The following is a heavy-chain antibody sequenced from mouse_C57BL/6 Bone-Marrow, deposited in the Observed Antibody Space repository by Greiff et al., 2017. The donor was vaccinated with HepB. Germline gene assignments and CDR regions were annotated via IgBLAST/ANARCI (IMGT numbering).Heavy chain of an antibody. D-gene: IGHD1-3*01. CDR1: GFNIKNTY. Sequence: EVQLQQSVAELVRPGASVKLSCTASGFNIKNTYMHWVKQRPEQGLEWIGRIDPANGNTKYAPKFQGKATLTADTSSNTAYLQLSSLTSEDTAIYSCASGSSTMYYFDYWGQGTTLTVSS. V-gene: IGHV14-3*01. CDR3: ASGSSTMYYFDY. J-gene: IGHJ2*01. CDR2: IDPANGNT.